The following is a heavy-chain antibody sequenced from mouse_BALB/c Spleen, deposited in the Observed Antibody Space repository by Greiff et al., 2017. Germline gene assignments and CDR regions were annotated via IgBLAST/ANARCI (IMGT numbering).Heavy chain of an antibody. J-gene: IGHJ3*01. CDR3: ARDGNYGGTWFAY. CDR1: GFTFSSYA. CDR2: ISSGGSYT. V-gene: IGHV5-9-4*01. D-gene: IGHD2-1*01. Sequence: EVQLVESGGGLVKPGGSLKLSCAASGFTFSSYAMSWVRQSPEKRLEWVAEISSGGSYTYYPDTVTGRFTISRDNAKNTLYLEMSSLRSEDTAMYYCARDGNYGGTWFAYWGQGTLVTVSA.